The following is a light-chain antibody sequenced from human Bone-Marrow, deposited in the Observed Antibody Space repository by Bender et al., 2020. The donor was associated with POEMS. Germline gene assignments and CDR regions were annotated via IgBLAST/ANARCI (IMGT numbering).Light chain of an antibody. Sequence: QSVLTQPPSVSGTPGQRVTISCSGSGSNIGGYPVNWYQHRPGKAPKLIISEVTKRPSGVPDRFSGSKSGNTASLTVSGLQAEDEAVYYCTSYTGNNHYALFGGGTKLTVL. CDR3: TSYTGNNHYAL. V-gene: IGLV2-8*01. CDR1: GSNIGGYP. J-gene: IGLJ2*01. CDR2: EVT.